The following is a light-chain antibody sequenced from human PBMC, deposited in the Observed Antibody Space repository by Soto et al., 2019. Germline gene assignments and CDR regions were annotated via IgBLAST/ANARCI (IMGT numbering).Light chain of an antibody. J-gene: IGKJ2*01. V-gene: IGKV3-20*01. CDR3: QQYGSSPRT. CDR1: QSVTSNY. CDR2: GAS. Sequence: EIVLTQSPGTLSLSPGERATLSCRASQSVTSNYLAWYQHKPGQAPRLLIYGASSRATGIPDRFSGSGAGTDFARTISRLEPEDFAVYYCQQYGSSPRTFGQGTKLEIK.